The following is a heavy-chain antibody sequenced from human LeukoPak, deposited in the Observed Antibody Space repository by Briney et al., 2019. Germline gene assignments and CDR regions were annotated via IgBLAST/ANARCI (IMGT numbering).Heavy chain of an antibody. CDR2: ISYDGSNK. Sequence: PGGSLRLSCAASGFTFSSYGMHWVRQAPGKGLEWVAVISYDGSNKYYADSVKGRFTISRDNSKNTLYLQMNSLRAEDTAVYYCAKDQVLRATVTTWPFDYWGQGTLVTVSS. V-gene: IGHV3-30*18. CDR1: GFTFSSYG. D-gene: IGHD4-17*01. CDR3: AKDQVLRATVTTWPFDY. J-gene: IGHJ4*02.